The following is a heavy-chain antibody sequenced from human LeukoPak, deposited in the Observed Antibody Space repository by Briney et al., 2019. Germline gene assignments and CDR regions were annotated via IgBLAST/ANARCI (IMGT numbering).Heavy chain of an antibody. D-gene: IGHD1-1*01. CDR1: GFTFSSYG. Sequence: GGTLRLSCAASGFTFSSYGMHWVRQAPGKGLEWVAVISYDGSNTYYADSVKGRFTISRDNSKNTLYLQMNSLRAEDTAAYYCARDLFGTTSIWGQGTLVTVSS. V-gene: IGHV3-30*03. CDR2: ISYDGSNT. J-gene: IGHJ4*02. CDR3: ARDLFGTTSI.